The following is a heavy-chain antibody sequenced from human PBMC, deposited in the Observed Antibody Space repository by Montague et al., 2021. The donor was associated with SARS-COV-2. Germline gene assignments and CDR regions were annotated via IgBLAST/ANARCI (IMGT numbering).Heavy chain of an antibody. CDR1: GFSLTTTGVA. J-gene: IGHJ4*02. CDR2: IYWDDTK. CDR3: AHRRPYYAISGACDVGCFDY. V-gene: IGHV2-5*02. Sequence: PALVKPTQTLTLTCTFSGFSLTTTGVAVGWIRQPPGKALEWLALIYWDDTKHYNPSLKTRLTVTQDTSKNQVVLTLTNMDPVDTATYYCAHRRPYYAISGACDVGCFDYWGQGALVTVSS. D-gene: IGHD3-9*01.